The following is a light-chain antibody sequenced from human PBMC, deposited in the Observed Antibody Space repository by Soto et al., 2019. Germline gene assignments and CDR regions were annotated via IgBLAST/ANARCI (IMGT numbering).Light chain of an antibody. Sequence: EIVLTQSPATLSLSPGERATLSCSASQSVSSYLAWYQQKPGQAPRLLIYDAANRANGIPARFSGSGSGTDFTLTISSLGPEDFAVYYCQQRSNYPSATFGGGTKVEIK. CDR2: DAA. J-gene: IGKJ4*01. CDR1: QSVSSY. V-gene: IGKV3-11*01. CDR3: QQRSNYPSAT.